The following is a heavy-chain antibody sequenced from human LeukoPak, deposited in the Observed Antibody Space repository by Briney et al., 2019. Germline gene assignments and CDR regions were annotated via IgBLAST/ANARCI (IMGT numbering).Heavy chain of an antibody. D-gene: IGHD3-3*01. CDR3: ARDLSSVNFWSGYYRLGDFDY. CDR2: ISAYNGNT. CDR1: GYTFTSYG. V-gene: IGHV1-18*01. J-gene: IGHJ4*02. Sequence: GASVKVSCKASGYTFTSYGISWVRQAPGQGLEWMGWISAYNGNTNYAQKLQGRVTMTTDTSTSTAYMELRSLRSDDTAVYYCARDLSSVNFWSGYYRLGDFDYWGQGTLVTVSS.